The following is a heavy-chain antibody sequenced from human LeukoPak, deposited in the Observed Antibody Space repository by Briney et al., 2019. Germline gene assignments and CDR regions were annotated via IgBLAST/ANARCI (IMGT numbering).Heavy chain of an antibody. Sequence: SVKVSCKASGGAFSSYAISWVRQAPGQGLEWMGGIIPIFGTANYAQKFQGRVTITADESTSTAYMELSSLRSEDTAVYYCTAHYYDFWSGYFGYWGQGTLVTVSS. V-gene: IGHV1-69*13. CDR2: IIPIFGTA. CDR3: TAHYYDFWSGYFGY. D-gene: IGHD3-3*01. J-gene: IGHJ4*02. CDR1: GGAFSSYA.